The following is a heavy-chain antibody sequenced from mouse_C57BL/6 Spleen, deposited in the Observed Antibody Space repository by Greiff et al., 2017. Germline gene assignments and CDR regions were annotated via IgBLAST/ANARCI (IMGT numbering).Heavy chain of an antibody. CDR2: IDPSDSYT. CDR3: ARLDLEAY. J-gene: IGHJ3*01. Sequence: VQLQQPGAELVMPGASVKLSCKASGYTFTSYWMHWVKQRPGQGLEWIGEIDPSDSYTNYNQKFKGKSTLTVDKSSSTAYMQLSSLTSEDSAVYYCARLDLEAYWGQGTLVTVSA. V-gene: IGHV1-69*01. CDR1: GYTFTSYW.